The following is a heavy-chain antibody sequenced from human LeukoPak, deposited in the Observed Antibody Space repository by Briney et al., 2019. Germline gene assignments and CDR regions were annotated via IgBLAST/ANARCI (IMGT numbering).Heavy chain of an antibody. CDR3: ARDPDGYYYYYMDV. J-gene: IGHJ6*03. Sequence: GGSLRLSCAASGFTFSSYGMSWVRQAPGKGLEWVANIKQDGSEKYYVDSVKGRFTISRDNAKNSLYLQMNSLRAEDTAVYYCARDPDGYYYYYMDVWGKGTTVTISS. CDR1: GFTFSSYG. V-gene: IGHV3-7*03. CDR2: IKQDGSEK.